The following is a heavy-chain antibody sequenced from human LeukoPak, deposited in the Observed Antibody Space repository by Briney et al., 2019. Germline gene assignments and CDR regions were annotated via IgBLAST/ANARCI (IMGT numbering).Heavy chain of an antibody. V-gene: IGHV3-23*01. D-gene: IGHD3-22*01. CDR3: AKDGHYYDDSGYPLAH. Sequence: GGSLRLSCAASGFTFSRYAMNWVRQAPGKGLEWVSGIRGSGASTYYADSVKGRFTISRDNSKNTMYLQMNSLRAEDTAVYYCAKDGHYYDDSGYPLAHWGQGTLVAVSS. J-gene: IGHJ5*02. CDR1: GFTFSRYA. CDR2: IRGSGAST.